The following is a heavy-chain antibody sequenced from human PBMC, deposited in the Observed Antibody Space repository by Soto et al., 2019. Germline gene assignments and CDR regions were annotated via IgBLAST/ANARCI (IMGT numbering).Heavy chain of an antibody. J-gene: IGHJ4*01. CDR2: IYHXGRI. D-gene: IGHD1-26*01. CDR1: VFSICSADY. CDR3: ARQGWVAATYVGYFES. Sequence: SETLSLTSAVSVFSICSADYCVWIRQPPGNGLEWIATIYHXGRIFYDAHLKSRVTLSLDIPKDQFSRRLTSVNAADTAIYYCARQGWVAATYVGYFESWGHGNLVTVSS. V-gene: IGHV4-38-2*01.